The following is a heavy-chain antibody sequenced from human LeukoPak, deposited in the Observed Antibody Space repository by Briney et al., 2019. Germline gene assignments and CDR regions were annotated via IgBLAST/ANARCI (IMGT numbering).Heavy chain of an antibody. D-gene: IGHD3-9*01. CDR1: GFTFNSYG. V-gene: IGHV3-23*01. CDR2: ISGSGGST. CDR3: AKEATYYDILTGYDFYYYYMDV. Sequence: GGSLRLSCAASGFTFNSYGMSWVRQAPGKGLEWVSAISGSGGSTYYADSVKGRFTISRDNSKNTLYLQMNSLRAEDTAVYYCAKEATYYDILTGYDFYYYYMDVWGKGTTVTISS. J-gene: IGHJ6*03.